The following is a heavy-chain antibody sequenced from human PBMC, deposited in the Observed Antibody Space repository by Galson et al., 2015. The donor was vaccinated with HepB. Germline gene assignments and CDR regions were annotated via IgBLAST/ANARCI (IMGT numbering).Heavy chain of an antibody. D-gene: IGHD6-13*01. CDR3: ARAPEGAAAGTDGIIYYYYMDV. CDR2: IGSSSSYI. J-gene: IGHJ6*03. V-gene: IGHV3-21*01. CDR1: GFTFSSYS. Sequence: SLKLSCAASGFTFSSYSMNWVRQAPGKGLEWVSSIGSSSSYIYYADSVKGRFTISRDNAKNSLYLQMNSLRAEDTAVYYCARAPEGAAAGTDGIIYYYYMDVWGKGTTVTVSS.